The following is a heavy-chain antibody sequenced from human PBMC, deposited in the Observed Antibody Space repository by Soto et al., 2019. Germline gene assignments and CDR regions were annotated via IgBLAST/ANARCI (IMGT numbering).Heavy chain of an antibody. D-gene: IGHD4-17*01. Sequence: QVQLVESGGGVVQPGRSLRLSCAASGFTFSSYAMHWVRQAPGKGLEWVAVISYDGSNKYYADSVKGRFTISRDNSKNTLYLHMNSLRAEDTAVYYCARDHTVTTAFDIWGQGTMVTVSS. CDR1: GFTFSSYA. J-gene: IGHJ3*02. CDR3: ARDHTVTTAFDI. V-gene: IGHV3-30-3*01. CDR2: ISYDGSNK.